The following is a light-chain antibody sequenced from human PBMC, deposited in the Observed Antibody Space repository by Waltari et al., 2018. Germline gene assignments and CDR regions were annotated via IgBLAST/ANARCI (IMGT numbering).Light chain of an antibody. Sequence: QSALTQPPSASGSPGQSVTISCTGTSRDVGAYNHVSWYQQYPDKAPKLMIYEVTKRPSGVPDRFSGSKSGNTASLTVSGLQAEDEADYYCISYAGNNKYVLGAGTKVTVL. CDR1: SRDVGAYNH. CDR2: EVT. J-gene: IGLJ1*01. V-gene: IGLV2-8*01. CDR3: ISYAGNNKYV.